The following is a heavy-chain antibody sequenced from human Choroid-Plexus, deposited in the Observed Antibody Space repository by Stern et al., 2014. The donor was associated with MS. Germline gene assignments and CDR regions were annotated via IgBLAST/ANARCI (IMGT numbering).Heavy chain of an antibody. V-gene: IGHV3-30*18. CDR1: GFTFGSCA. CDR2: VSYEGSNK. D-gene: IGHD2/OR15-2a*01. Sequence: VQLVESGGGVVQPGRPLRLSCVASGFTFGSCAMHWVRQAPGNGPDCLAGVSYEGSNKYYADSVKGRFTISRDNSQNTLYMQMSSLRPEDTAVYYCAKDRQYLTYFFDHWGQGSLVTVSS. CDR3: AKDRQYLTYFFDH. J-gene: IGHJ5*02.